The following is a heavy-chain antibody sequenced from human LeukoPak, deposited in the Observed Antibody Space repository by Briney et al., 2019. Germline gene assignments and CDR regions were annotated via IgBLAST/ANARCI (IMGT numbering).Heavy chain of an antibody. CDR2: IRSITDGGTS. V-gene: IGHV3-15*07. CDR3: TTDDYYDSSGYNYFDY. CDR1: GFTFSNAW. J-gene: IGHJ4*02. Sequence: GGSLRLSCAASGFTFSNAWMNWVRQAPGRGLEWVGRIRSITDGGTSDYAAPVKGRFTISRDDSKNTLYLQMNSLKTEDTAVYYCTTDDYYDSSGYNYFDYWGQGTLVTVSS. D-gene: IGHD3-22*01.